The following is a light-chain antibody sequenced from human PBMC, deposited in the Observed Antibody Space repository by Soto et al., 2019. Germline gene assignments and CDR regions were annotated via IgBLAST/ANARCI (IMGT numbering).Light chain of an antibody. J-gene: IGKJ1*01. V-gene: IGKV3-20*01. Sequence: EIVMTHSPATLSVSPCERATLSFRASQSVGSDLAWYQQKPGQAPRLVIYGASSRATGFPDRFSGSGSGTDFTLTISRLEPEDFAVYYCQQYGSSRWTFGQGTKVDIK. CDR1: QSVGSD. CDR2: GAS. CDR3: QQYGSSRWT.